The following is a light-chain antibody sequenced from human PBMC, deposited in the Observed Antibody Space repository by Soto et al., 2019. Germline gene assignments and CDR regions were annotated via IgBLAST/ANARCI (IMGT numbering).Light chain of an antibody. CDR2: GAS. CDR1: QSVSSTY. CDR3: QQYGPALWT. V-gene: IGKV3-20*01. Sequence: IVLTQSPGTMSLSPGERATLSCRASQSVSSTYLSWYQQNPGQAPRLLMYGASSRASGVPDRFSASGSGTDFTLTISRLEPEEFAVYYCQQYGPALWTFGQGNNVAIK. J-gene: IGKJ1*01.